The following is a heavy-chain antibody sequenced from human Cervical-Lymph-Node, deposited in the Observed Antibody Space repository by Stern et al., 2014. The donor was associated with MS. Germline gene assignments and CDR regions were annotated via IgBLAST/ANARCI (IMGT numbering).Heavy chain of an antibody. V-gene: IGHV1-46*03. Sequence: VQLVQSGAEVKKPGASVKVSCKASGYTFTSYYMHWVRQAPGQGLEWMGIINPSGGSTSYAQKFQGRVTMTRDTSTSTVYMELSSLRSEDTAVYYCARDVRWRNCGGDCFDYWGQGTLVTVSS. CDR2: INPSGGST. J-gene: IGHJ4*02. D-gene: IGHD2-21*01. CDR3: ARDVRWRNCGGDCFDY. CDR1: GYTFTSYY.